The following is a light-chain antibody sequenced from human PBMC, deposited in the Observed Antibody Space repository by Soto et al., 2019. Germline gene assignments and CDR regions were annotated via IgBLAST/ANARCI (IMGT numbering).Light chain of an antibody. CDR2: KAS. J-gene: IGKJ4*01. Sequence: DIRMTQSPSTLSASVGDRVTITCRASQTISYWLAWLQLKPGKAPNVLIYKASTLGSGVPSRFSGSGSGTEFTLTITSLQPDDFATYYCQQYNSYPLTFGGGTKVEIK. CDR1: QTISYW. V-gene: IGKV1-5*03. CDR3: QQYNSYPLT.